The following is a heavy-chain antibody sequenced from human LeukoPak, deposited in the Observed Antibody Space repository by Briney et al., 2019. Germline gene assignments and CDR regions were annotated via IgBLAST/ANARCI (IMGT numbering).Heavy chain of an antibody. D-gene: IGHD6-19*01. V-gene: IGHV4-34*01. CDR2: INHSGST. J-gene: IGHJ5*02. CDR3: ARGSSGWYTWFDP. Sequence: PSETLSLTCAVYGGSFSGYYWSWIRQPPGKGLEWIGEINHSGSTNYNPSLKSRVTISVDTSKNQFSLELSSVTAADTAVYYCARGSSGWYTWFDPWGQGTLVTVSS. CDR1: GGSFSGYY.